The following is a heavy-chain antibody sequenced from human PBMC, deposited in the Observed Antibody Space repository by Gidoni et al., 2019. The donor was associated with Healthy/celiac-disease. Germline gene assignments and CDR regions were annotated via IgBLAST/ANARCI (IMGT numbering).Heavy chain of an antibody. Sequence: QVQLVESGGGVVQPGRSLRLSCAASGFTFSRYGMHWVRQAPGKGLEWVAVISYDGSNKYYADSVKGRFTISRDNSKNTLYLQMNSLRAEDTAVYYCAKEGPPALRYSRGWFDPWGQGTLVTVSS. CDR1: GFTFSRYG. D-gene: IGHD1-26*01. J-gene: IGHJ5*02. V-gene: IGHV3-30*18. CDR2: ISYDGSNK. CDR3: AKEGPPALRYSRGWFDP.